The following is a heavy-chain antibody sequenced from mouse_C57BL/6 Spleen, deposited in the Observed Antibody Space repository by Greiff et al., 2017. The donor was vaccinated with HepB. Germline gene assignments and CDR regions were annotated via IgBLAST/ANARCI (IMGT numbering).Heavy chain of an antibody. CDR3: ARADGSSLFAY. J-gene: IGHJ3*01. CDR2: ISSGSSTI. D-gene: IGHD1-1*01. V-gene: IGHV5-17*01. CDR1: GFTFSDYG. Sequence: DVKLVESGGGLVKPGGSLKLSCAASGFTFSDYGMHWVRQAPEKGLEWVAYISSGSSTIYYADTVKGRFTISRDNAKNTLFLQMTSLRSEDTAMYYCARADGSSLFAYWGQGTLVTVSA.